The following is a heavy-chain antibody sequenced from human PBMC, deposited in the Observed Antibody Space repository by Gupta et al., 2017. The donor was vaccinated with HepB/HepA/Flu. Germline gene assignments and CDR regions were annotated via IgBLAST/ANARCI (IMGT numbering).Heavy chain of an antibody. D-gene: IGHD3-3*01. CDR2: MGTDLRT. J-gene: IGHJ6*03. V-gene: IGHV3-23*01. CDR1: GFTFGGNA. CDR3: AKDLYFWSAMDV. Sequence: EVQLLESGGGLVQPGGSLRLSCAVSGFTFGGNAMSLVRQAPGKGLEWVAGMGTDLRTHYADSVRGRFTISRDNSKNTVYLQMDSLRAEDTAVYYCAKDLYFWSAMDVWGKGTTVTVSS.